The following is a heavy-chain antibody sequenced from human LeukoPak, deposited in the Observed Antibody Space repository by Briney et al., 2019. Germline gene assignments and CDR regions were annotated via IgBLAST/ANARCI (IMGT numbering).Heavy chain of an antibody. J-gene: IGHJ4*02. D-gene: IGHD3-9*01. CDR1: GGTFSSYA. CDR3: ASTPRDDILTGYSNPLRFDY. CDR2: IIPIFGTA. Sequence: SVKVSCKASGGTFSSYAISWVRQAPGQGLEWMGGIIPIFGTANYAQKFQGRVTITADESTSTACMELSSLRSEDTAVYYCASTPRDDILTGYSNPLRFDYWGQGTLVTVSS. V-gene: IGHV1-69*13.